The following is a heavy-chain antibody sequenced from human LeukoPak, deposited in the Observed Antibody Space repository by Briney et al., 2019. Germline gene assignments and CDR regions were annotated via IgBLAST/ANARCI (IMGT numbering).Heavy chain of an antibody. CDR3: AYDSSGYYYR. J-gene: IGHJ4*02. D-gene: IGHD3-22*01. Sequence: SVKVSCKASGGTFSSYAISWVRQAPGQGLEWMGGIIPIFGTANYAQKFQGRVTITADESTGTAYMELSSLRSVDTSVYYCAYDSSGYYYRWGQGTLVTVSS. CDR2: IIPIFGTA. V-gene: IGHV1-69*13. CDR1: GGTFSSYA.